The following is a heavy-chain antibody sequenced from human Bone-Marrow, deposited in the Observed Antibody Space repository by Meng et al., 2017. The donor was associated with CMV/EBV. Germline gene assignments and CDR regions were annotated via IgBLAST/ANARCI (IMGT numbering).Heavy chain of an antibody. Sequence: ASVKVSCKASGYTFTGYYIHWVRQAPGQGLEWMGWINPNSGGKDYAQKFQGRVTLTRDTSMNTAYMELSSLRSDDTAVFYCERMPIAARPSWGQGTLVTVSS. J-gene: IGHJ5*02. D-gene: IGHD6-6*01. V-gene: IGHV1-2*02. CDR2: INPNSGGK. CDR1: GYTFTGYY. CDR3: ERMPIAARPS.